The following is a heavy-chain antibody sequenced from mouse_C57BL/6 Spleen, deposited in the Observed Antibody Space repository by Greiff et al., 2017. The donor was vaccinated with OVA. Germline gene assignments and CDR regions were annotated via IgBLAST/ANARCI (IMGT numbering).Heavy chain of an antibody. D-gene: IGHD1-1*01. CDR1: GYTFTDYY. CDR3: ARYYGSSYNFDY. J-gene: IGHJ2*01. Sequence: VQLQQSGPELVKPGASVKISCKASGYTFTDYYMNWVKQSHGKSLEWIGDINPNNGGTSYNQKFKGKATLTVDKSSSTAYMELRSLTSEDSAVYDCARYYGSSYNFDYWGQGTTLTVSS. V-gene: IGHV1-26*01. CDR2: INPNNGGT.